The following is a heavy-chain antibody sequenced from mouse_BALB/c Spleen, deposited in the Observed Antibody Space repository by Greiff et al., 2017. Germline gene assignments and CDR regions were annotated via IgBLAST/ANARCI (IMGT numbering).Heavy chain of an antibody. J-gene: IGHJ3*01. Sequence: EVKLVESGGGLVKPGGSLKLSCAASGFTFSSFGMHWVRQAPEKGLEWVAYISSGSSTIYYADTVKGRFTISRDNPKNTLFLQMTSLRSEDTAMYYCATQFITTATRFAYWGQGTLVTVSA. CDR1: GFTFSSFG. D-gene: IGHD1-2*01. CDR3: ATQFITTATRFAY. CDR2: ISSGSSTI. V-gene: IGHV5-17*02.